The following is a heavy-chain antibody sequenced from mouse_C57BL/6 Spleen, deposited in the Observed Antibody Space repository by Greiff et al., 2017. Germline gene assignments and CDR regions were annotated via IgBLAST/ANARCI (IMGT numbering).Heavy chain of an antibody. V-gene: IGHV1-52*01. D-gene: IGHD2-1*01. Sequence: QVQLQQSGAELVRPGSSVKLSCKASGYTFTSYWMHWVKQRPIQGLEWIGNIDPADSETHYNQKFKDKATLTVDKSSSTAYMQLSSLTSEDSAVXYCARAGYGNGYMDYWGQGTSVTVSS. J-gene: IGHJ4*01. CDR1: GYTFTSYW. CDR3: ARAGYGNGYMDY. CDR2: IDPADSET.